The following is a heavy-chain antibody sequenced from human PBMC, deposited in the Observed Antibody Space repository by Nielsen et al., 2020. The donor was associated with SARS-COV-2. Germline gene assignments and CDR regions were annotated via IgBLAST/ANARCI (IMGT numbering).Heavy chain of an antibody. CDR1: GFAFSGYS. J-gene: IGHJ4*01. CDR2: ISSGGTI. CDR3: ARNRGEIDY. V-gene: IGHV3-48*01. D-gene: IGHD3-16*01. Sequence: GGSLRLSCAASGFAFSGYSMNWVRQAPGKGLEWISYISSGGTIYYADSVKGRFTISRDNAKNSLYLQMSSLRAEATAVYYCARNRGEIDYWGQGTLVTVSS.